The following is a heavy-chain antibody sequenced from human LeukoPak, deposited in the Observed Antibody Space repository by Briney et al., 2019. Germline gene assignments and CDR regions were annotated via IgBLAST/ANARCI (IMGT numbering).Heavy chain of an antibody. J-gene: IGHJ3*02. D-gene: IGHD4-23*01. CDR1: GITFSNAC. Sequence: KAGGSLRLSCAASGITFSNACMSWVRQAPGKGLEWVGRIKRKRDGGTTDYAAPVKGRFTISRDDSKNTLYLQMNSLKTEDTAVYYCTGYDYAGNSRGYDIWGQGTMVTVSS. CDR3: TGYDYAGNSRGYDI. V-gene: IGHV3-15*01. CDR2: IKRKRDGGTT.